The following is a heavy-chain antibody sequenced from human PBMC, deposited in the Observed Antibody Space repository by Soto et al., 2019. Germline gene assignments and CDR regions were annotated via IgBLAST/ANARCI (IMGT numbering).Heavy chain of an antibody. CDR2: INPNNGYT. V-gene: IGHV1-2*02. Sequence: ASVKVSCKAFGYSFICYYMHWLLEAPGQGLDWMGWINPNNGYTNYAQKLQGRVTMTRDTSTSTAYMDLSNLRFDDTAVYYCARHSGYDYVFDYWGQGALVTVSS. CDR3: ARHSGYDYVFDY. J-gene: IGHJ4*02. CDR1: GYSFICYY. D-gene: IGHD5-12*01.